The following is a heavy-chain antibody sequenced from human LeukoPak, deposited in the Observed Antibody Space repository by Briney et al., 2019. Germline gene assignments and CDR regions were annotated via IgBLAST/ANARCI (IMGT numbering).Heavy chain of an antibody. D-gene: IGHD3/OR15-3a*01. Sequence: GGSLRLSCAASGFTFSNYAMSWVRQAPGKGLEWVSTISGSGDSTYYADSVKGRFTISRDNSKNTLYLQMNSLRAEDTAVYYCAKDLLDLFFDYWGQGTLVTVSS. CDR3: AKDLLDLFFDY. CDR2: ISGSGDST. J-gene: IGHJ4*02. CDR1: GFTFSNYA. V-gene: IGHV3-23*01.